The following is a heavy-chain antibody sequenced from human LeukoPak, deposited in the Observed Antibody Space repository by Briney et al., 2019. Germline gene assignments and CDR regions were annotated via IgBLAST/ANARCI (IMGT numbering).Heavy chain of an antibody. Sequence: PGGSLRLSCAASGFTLSSYSMNWVRQAPGKGLEWVSYISNSGSSIDYADSVKGRFTISRDNAKNSLYLQMNSLRAEDTAVYYCASGSSGWSDYWGQGTLVTVSS. D-gene: IGHD6-19*01. V-gene: IGHV3-48*01. CDR2: ISNSGSSI. CDR1: GFTLSSYS. CDR3: ASGSSGWSDY. J-gene: IGHJ4*02.